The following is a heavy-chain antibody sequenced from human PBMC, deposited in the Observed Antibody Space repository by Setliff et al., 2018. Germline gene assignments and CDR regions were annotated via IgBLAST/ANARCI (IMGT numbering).Heavy chain of an antibody. J-gene: IGHJ4*02. CDR3: ATGSGYYFIPVY. V-gene: IGHV1-24*01. Sequence: ASVKVSCKVSGYTLTELSMHWVRQAPGKGLEWMGGFDPEDGETIYAQKFQGRVPMTEDTSTDTAYMELSSLRSEDTAVYYCATGSGYYFIPVYWGQGTLVTVSS. D-gene: IGHD3-22*01. CDR2: FDPEDGET. CDR1: GYTLTELS.